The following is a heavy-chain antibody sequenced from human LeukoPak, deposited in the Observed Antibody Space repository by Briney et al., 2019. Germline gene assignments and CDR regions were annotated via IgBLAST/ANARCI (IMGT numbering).Heavy chain of an antibody. J-gene: IGHJ4*02. CDR1: GGSISSGSYY. CDR3: ARGYYFWSGYYPLYYFDY. V-gene: IGHV4-61*02. D-gene: IGHD3-3*01. Sequence: SQTLSLTCTVSGGSISSGSYYWSWIRQPAGKGLEWIGRIYTSGSTNYNPSLKSRVTISVDTSKNQFSLKLSSVTAADTAVYYCARGYYFWSGYYPLYYFDYWGQGTLVTVPS. CDR2: IYTSGST.